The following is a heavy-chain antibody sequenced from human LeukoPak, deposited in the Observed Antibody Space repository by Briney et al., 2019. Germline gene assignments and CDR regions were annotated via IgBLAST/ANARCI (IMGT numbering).Heavy chain of an antibody. Sequence: TLSLTCTVSGGSISSYYWSWIRQPPGKGLEWIGYVYFSRKTNYNPSLKSRVTISVDTSKNQFSLKLSSVTAADTAVYYCARDAGASPYYFDYWGQGTLVTVSS. CDR1: GGSISSYY. CDR2: VYFSRKT. D-gene: IGHD1-26*01. V-gene: IGHV4-59*01. J-gene: IGHJ4*02. CDR3: ARDAGASPYYFDY.